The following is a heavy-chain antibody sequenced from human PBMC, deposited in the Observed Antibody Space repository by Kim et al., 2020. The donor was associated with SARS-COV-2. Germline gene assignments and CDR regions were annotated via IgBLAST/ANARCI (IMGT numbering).Heavy chain of an antibody. J-gene: IGHJ6*03. CDR1: GYTFTSYG. V-gene: IGHV1-18*01. CDR3: ARDNDYYDSSGYYYYYYMDV. Sequence: ASVKVSCKASGYTFTSYGISWVRQAPGQGLEWMGWISAYNGNTNYAQKLQGRVTMTTDTSTSTAYMELRSLRSDDTAVYYCARDNDYYDSSGYYYYYYMDVWGKGTTVTVSS. D-gene: IGHD3-22*01. CDR2: ISAYNGNT.